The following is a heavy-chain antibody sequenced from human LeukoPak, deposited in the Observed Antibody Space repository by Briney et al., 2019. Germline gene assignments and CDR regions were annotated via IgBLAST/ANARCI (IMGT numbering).Heavy chain of an antibody. CDR3: ARGENYCDSSGYYSLRFDH. CDR2: ISAYIGNT. CDR1: GYTFTSYG. D-gene: IGHD3-22*01. J-gene: IGHJ4*02. Sequence: ASVKVSCKASGYTFTSYGISWVRQAPGQGLEWMGLISAYIGNTNYAQKLEGRVTMTTDTSTSTAYMELRSLRSDDTAVYYCARGENYCDSSGYYSLRFDHWGQGNLVSVSS. V-gene: IGHV1-18*01.